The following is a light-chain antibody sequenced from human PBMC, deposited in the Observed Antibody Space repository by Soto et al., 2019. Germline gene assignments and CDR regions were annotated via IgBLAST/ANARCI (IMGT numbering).Light chain of an antibody. J-gene: IGKJ1*01. CDR2: GAS. CDR1: QAVGSSL. Sequence: EIVLTQSPGTLSMSPGERATLSCRASQAVGSSLLAWYQQKPGQTPRLVIYGASSRATGIPDRFSGSGSGTDFTLTISRLEPEDFAVYFCQSSGSSLCTFGQRTKVEIK. CDR3: QSSGSSLCT. V-gene: IGKV3-20*01.